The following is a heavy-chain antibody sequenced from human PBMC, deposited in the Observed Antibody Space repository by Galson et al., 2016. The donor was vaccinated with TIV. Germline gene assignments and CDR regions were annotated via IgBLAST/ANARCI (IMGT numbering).Heavy chain of an antibody. CDR3: ARDTPSLLAAATMDY. Sequence: SVKVSCKASGYILNNFGVSWVRQAPGQGLEWMAWISVYNGNTNYAQSLQGRVTLTTDTSTSTAYMELRSLRSDDTAVYYCARDTPSLLAAATMDYWGQGTLVTVSS. J-gene: IGHJ4*02. CDR2: ISVYNGNT. V-gene: IGHV1-18*01. CDR1: GYILNNFG. D-gene: IGHD6-25*01.